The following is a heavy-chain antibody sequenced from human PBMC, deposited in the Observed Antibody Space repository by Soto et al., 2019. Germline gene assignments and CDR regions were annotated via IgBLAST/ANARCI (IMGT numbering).Heavy chain of an antibody. D-gene: IGHD5-12*01. Sequence: GASVKVSCKASGGTFSSYAISWVRQAPGQGLEWMGGITPIFGTANYAQKFQGRVTITADESTSTAYMELSSLRSEDTAVYYCARDPGYSGYDSHYWGQGTLVTVSS. J-gene: IGHJ4*02. CDR2: ITPIFGTA. CDR3: ARDPGYSGYDSHY. V-gene: IGHV1-69*13. CDR1: GGTFSSYA.